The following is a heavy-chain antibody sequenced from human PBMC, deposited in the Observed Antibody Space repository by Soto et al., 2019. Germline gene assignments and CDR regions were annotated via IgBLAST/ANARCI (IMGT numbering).Heavy chain of an antibody. J-gene: IGHJ5*02. Sequence: PGGTVRLSCAASGVSFSIYWMSWVRQSPGKRLEWGANIKQDGSEKYYVDSVKDRFTISKDNAKNSLYMQMNSLRAEDSALYYCAREPGSLSPIFGVVISQSWFDPSRQG. CDR1: GVSFSIYW. V-gene: IGHV3-7*01. CDR2: IKQDGSEK. CDR3: AREPGSLSPIFGVVISQSWFDP. D-gene: IGHD3-3*01.